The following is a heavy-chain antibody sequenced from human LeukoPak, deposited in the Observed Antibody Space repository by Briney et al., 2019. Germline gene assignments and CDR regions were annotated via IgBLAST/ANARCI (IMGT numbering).Heavy chain of an antibody. CDR2: FDPEDGET. J-gene: IGHJ1*01. D-gene: IGHD2-2*01. CDR1: GYTLTELS. CDR3: ATGPGYCSSTSCYFSFQH. V-gene: IGHV1-24*01. Sequence: ASVKVSCKVSGYTLTELSMHWVRQAPGKGLEWMGGFDPEDGETIYAQKFQGRVTMTEDTSTDTAYMELSSLRSEDTAVYYCATGPGYCSSTSCYFSFQHWGQGTLVTASS.